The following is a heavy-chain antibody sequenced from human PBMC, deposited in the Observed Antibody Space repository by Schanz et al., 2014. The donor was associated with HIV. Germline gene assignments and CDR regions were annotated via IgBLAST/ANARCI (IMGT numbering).Heavy chain of an antibody. CDR2: MNPNSGNT. V-gene: IGHV1-8*01. Sequence: QVQLVQSGAEVKKPGASVKVSCKASGYTFTSYDIHWVRQATGQGLEWMGWMNPNSGNTGYAQKFQGRVTMTRNTSISTAYMELSSLRSEDTAVYYCARQLAAAGTSVCDYWGQGTLVTVSS. CDR3: ARQLAAAGTSVCDY. CDR1: GYTFTSYD. J-gene: IGHJ4*02. D-gene: IGHD6-13*01.